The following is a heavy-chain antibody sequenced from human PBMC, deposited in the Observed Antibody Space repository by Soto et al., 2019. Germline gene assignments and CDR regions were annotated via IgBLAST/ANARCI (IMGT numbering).Heavy chain of an antibody. CDR1: GGTFGIYA. Sequence: SVKVSCKASGGTFGIYAISWVRQATGQGLEWMGGIIPIFRTADYAQKFQGRVTITADESTSTAYMGLSSLRSEDTAVYYCASVETQRYYYGMDVWGQGTTVTVSS. V-gene: IGHV1-69*13. J-gene: IGHJ6*02. CDR3: ASVETQRYYYGMDV. D-gene: IGHD2-15*01. CDR2: IIPIFRTA.